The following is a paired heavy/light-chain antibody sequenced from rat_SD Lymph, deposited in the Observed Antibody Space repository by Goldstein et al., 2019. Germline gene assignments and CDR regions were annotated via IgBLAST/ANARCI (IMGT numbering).Light chain of an antibody. CDR3: QHYQSFPDT. CDR2: KAS. V-gene: IGKV15S4*01. Sequence: DIQMTQSPSFLSASLGNSITITCHASQNIKGWLAWYQQKSGNAPELLIYKASSLQSGVPSRFSGSGSGTDYILTISNLQPEDIATYYCQHYQSFPDTFGAGTKLELK. J-gene: IGKJ2-2*01. CDR1: QNIKGW.
Heavy chain of an antibody. J-gene: IGHJ2*01. CDR3: AKRGKGDY. CDR2: INTDGGST. CDR1: GFTFSSYW. V-gene: IGHV5-58*01. Sequence: EVQLVETGGGLVQPGRSLKLSCVASGFTFSSYWMYWIRQAPGKGLEWVSSINTDGGSTYYPDSVKGRFTISRDNAENTVYLQMNSLRSEDTATYYCAKRGKGDYWGQGVMVTVSS.